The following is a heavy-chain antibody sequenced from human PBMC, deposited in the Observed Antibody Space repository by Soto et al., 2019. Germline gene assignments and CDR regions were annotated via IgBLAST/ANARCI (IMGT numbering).Heavy chain of an antibody. CDR2: IKQDGSER. Sequence: LRLSCAASGFTFSSYWMSWVRQAPGKGLEWVANIKQDGSERYYVDSVKGRFTISRDNAKSSLYLQMNSLRAEDTAVYYCARESQYCSGGSCYSYYYGMDVWGQGTTVTVSS. D-gene: IGHD2-15*01. J-gene: IGHJ6*02. CDR1: GFTFSSYW. CDR3: ARESQYCSGGSCYSYYYGMDV. V-gene: IGHV3-7*01.